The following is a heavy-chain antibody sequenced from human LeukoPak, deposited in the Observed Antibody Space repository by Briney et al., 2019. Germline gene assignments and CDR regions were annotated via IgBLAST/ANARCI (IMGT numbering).Heavy chain of an antibody. CDR3: ARVRSGIFGVVNYFDY. CDR1: GGSISSGSYY. V-gene: IGHV4-61*02. Sequence: SETLSLTCTVSGGSISSGSYYWSWIRQPAGKGLEWIGRIYTSGSTNYNPSLKSRVTISVDRSKNQFSLKLSSVTAADTAVYYCARVRSGIFGVVNYFDYWGQGTLDTVSS. D-gene: IGHD3-3*01. CDR2: IYTSGST. J-gene: IGHJ4*02.